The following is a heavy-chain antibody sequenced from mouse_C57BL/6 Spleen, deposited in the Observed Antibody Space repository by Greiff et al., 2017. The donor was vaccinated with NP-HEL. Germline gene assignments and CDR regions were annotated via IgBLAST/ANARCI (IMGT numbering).Heavy chain of an antibody. Sequence: VQLQQSGAELVRPGSSVKLSCKASGYTFTSYWMDWVKQRPGQGLEWIGNIYPSDSETHYNQKFKDKATLTVDKSSSTAYMQLSSLTSEDSAVYYCARRGVDYYGSSYDWGQGTTLTVSS. CDR1: GYTFTSYW. CDR2: IYPSDSET. D-gene: IGHD1-1*01. CDR3: ARRGVDYYGSSYD. V-gene: IGHV1-61*01. J-gene: IGHJ2*01.